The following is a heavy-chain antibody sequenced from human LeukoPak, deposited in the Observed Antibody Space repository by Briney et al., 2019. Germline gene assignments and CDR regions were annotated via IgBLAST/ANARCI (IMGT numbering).Heavy chain of an antibody. Sequence: SETLSLTCTVSGGSISSYYWSWIRQPPGKGLEWIGYIYYSGSTYYNPSLKSRVTISVDTSKNQFSLKLSSVTAADTAVYYCARHRGIAAAEIDYWGQGTLVTVSS. D-gene: IGHD6-13*01. CDR1: GGSISSYY. V-gene: IGHV4-59*08. CDR3: ARHRGIAAAEIDY. J-gene: IGHJ4*02. CDR2: IYYSGST.